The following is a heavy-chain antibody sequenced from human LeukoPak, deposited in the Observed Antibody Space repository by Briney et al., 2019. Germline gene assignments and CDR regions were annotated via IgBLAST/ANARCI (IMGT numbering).Heavy chain of an antibody. CDR1: GYTFTSYD. J-gene: IGHJ6*03. Sequence: ASVKVACKASGYTFTSYDINWVRQATGQGLEWMVWMNPNSGNTGYAQKFQGRVTMTRNTSINTAYMELSSLRSEDTAVYYCARAPEWGKSNFYYYMDVWGKGTTVTVSS. CDR2: MNPNSGNT. D-gene: IGHD1-26*01. V-gene: IGHV1-8*01. CDR3: ARAPEWGKSNFYYYMDV.